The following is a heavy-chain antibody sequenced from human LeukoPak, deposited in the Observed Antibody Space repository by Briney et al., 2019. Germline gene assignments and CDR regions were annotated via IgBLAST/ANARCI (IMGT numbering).Heavy chain of an antibody. CDR2: INEDGGTT. Sequence: GGSLRLSCAASGFTFSSNWMHWVRQAPGKGLVWVSRINEDGGTTNYADSVKGRSTIFRDNAKNTLYLQMNSLRAEDTGVYYCAKDHYWSIDYWGRGTLVTVSS. V-gene: IGHV3-74*01. D-gene: IGHD3-3*01. CDR3: AKDHYWSIDY. CDR1: GFTFSSNW. J-gene: IGHJ4*02.